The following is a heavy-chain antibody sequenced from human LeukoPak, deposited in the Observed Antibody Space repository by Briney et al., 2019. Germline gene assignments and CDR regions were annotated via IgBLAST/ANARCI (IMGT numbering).Heavy chain of an antibody. CDR1: GFTFDDYA. J-gene: IGHJ4*02. D-gene: IGHD6-13*01. CDR2: ISWNSGSI. V-gene: IGHV3-9*01. Sequence: GGSLRLSCAASGFTFDDYAMHWVRQAPGKGLEWVSGISWNSGSIGYADSVKGRFTISRDNAKNSLYLQMNSLRAEDTALYYCAKDRGEFSSSWFFDYWGQGTLVTVSS. CDR3: AKDRGEFSSSWFFDY.